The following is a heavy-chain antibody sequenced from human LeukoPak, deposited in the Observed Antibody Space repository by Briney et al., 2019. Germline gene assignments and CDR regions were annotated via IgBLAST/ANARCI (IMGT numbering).Heavy chain of an antibody. V-gene: IGHV1-3*01. CDR3: ARDSGAPYNWFDL. CDR2: ISAANGNT. D-gene: IGHD3-10*01. J-gene: IGHJ5*02. Sequence: GASVKVSCKASGYIFINYIMHWVRQAPGQSLEWMGWISAANGNTRYSQKFQGRVTISSDPSASTVYVGVSSLSSGDTAVYYCARDSGAPYNWFDLWGQGTLVTVSS. CDR1: GYIFINYI.